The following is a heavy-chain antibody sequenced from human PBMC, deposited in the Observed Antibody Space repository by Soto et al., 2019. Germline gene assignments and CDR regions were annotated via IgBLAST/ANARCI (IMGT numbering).Heavy chain of an antibody. V-gene: IGHV1-24*01. D-gene: IGHD1-26*01. Sequence: ASVKVSCKVSGYTLTELSMHWVRQAPGKGLEWMGGFDPEDGETIYAQKFQGRVTMTEDTSTDTAYMELSSLRSEDTAVYYCATDGASSGSSYYYYGMDVWGQGTTVTVS. CDR3: ATDGASSGSSYYYYGMDV. J-gene: IGHJ6*02. CDR1: GYTLTELS. CDR2: FDPEDGET.